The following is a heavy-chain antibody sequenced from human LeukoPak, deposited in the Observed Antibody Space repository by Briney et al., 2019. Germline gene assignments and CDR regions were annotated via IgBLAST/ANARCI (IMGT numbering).Heavy chain of an antibody. CDR3: ARDRNTDFWSGYYTNYFDY. D-gene: IGHD3-3*01. Sequence: GGSLRLSCAVSGFTFSNYWMSWVRQAPGKGLEWVATIKQDGSEKYYVDSVKGRFTISRDNANNSLYLQMDSLRAEDTAVYYCARDRNTDFWSGYYTNYFDYWGQGTLVTVSS. CDR1: GFTFSNYW. CDR2: IKQDGSEK. V-gene: IGHV3-7*01. J-gene: IGHJ4*02.